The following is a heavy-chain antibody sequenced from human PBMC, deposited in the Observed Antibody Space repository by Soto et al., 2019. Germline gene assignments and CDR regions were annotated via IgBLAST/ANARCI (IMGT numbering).Heavy chain of an antibody. J-gene: IGHJ4*02. Sequence: ASVKVSCKASGDSFASYYMHWVRQAPGQGLEWMGIINPSGGSTSYAQKFQGRVTMTRDTSTSTVYMELSNLRFEDTAVYYCARDLPNRNYALNYWGQGTQVTVSS. D-gene: IGHD1-7*01. CDR3: ARDLPNRNYALNY. V-gene: IGHV1-46*01. CDR1: GDSFASYY. CDR2: INPSGGST.